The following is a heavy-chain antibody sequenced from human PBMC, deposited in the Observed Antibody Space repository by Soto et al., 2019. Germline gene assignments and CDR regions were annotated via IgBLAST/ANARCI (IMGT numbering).Heavy chain of an antibody. CDR3: VRDAVVSGVDYFDY. D-gene: IGHD2-8*01. CDR1: GFTFSSYA. J-gene: IGHJ4*02. Sequence: PGGSLRLSCAASGFTFSSYAMHWVRQAPGKGLEWVANIRQDGGDKYFQDSVKGRFTISRDNAKNSVYLEMNSLRVEDTAIYYCVRDAVVSGVDYFDYWGQGTLVTVSS. CDR2: IRQDGGDK. V-gene: IGHV3-7*01.